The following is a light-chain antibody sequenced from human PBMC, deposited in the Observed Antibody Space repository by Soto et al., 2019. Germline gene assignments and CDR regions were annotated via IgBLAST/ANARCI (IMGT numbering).Light chain of an antibody. Sequence: QSALTQPASVSGSPGQSITISCTGTSSDVGSYNSVSWYQQHPGKAPKLMIYEVVNRPSGVSNRFSGSKTGNRASLTISGLQTEDEADYYCSSFTTSHTLIFGGGTKVTVL. CDR3: SSFTTSHTLI. J-gene: IGLJ2*01. V-gene: IGLV2-14*01. CDR1: SSDVGSYNS. CDR2: EVV.